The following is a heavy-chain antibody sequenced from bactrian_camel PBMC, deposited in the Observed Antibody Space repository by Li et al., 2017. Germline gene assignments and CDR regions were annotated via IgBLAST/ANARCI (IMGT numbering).Heavy chain of an antibody. CDR3: AQGDRRTWLGCNQNYAYAN. CDR1: GKIYSSAC. Sequence: HVQLVESGGGSVAAGGSLRLSCAASGKIYSSACMAWFRQAPGKEREGAASIDSGESPTYADSVKGRFTISLDNAENTLYLQMENLNAEDTAMYYCAQGDRRTWLGCNQNYAYANLGQGTQVTVS. V-gene: IGHV3S53*01. CDR2: IDSGESP. D-gene: IGHD1*01. J-gene: IGHJ4*01.